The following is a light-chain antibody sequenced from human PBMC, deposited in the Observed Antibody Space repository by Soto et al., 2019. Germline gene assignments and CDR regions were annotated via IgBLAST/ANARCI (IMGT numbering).Light chain of an antibody. CDR2: RSN. CDR3: AAWDDSLGGSRV. V-gene: IGLV1-47*01. CDR1: ICNIGTNY. J-gene: IGLJ1*01. Sequence: QSVLTQPPSASGTPRQRVTISCSGSICNIGTNYVYWYQQLPGTAPKLLIYRSNHRPSGVPDRFSGSKSGTSASLAISGLRSEDESDYYCAAWDDSLGGSRVFGTGTKLAVL.